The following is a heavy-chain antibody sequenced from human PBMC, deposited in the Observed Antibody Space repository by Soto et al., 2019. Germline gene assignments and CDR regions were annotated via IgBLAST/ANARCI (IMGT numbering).Heavy chain of an antibody. V-gene: IGHV1-8*01. D-gene: IGHD3-3*01. CDR2: MNPNSGNT. CDR3: ARAVGLYDFWGGYFVRGYYYYGMDV. J-gene: IGHJ6*02. CDR1: GYTFTSYD. Sequence: ASVKVSCKASGYTFTSYDINWVRQATGQGLEWMGWMNPNSGNTGYAQKFQGRVTMTRNTSISTAYMELSSLRSEDTAVYYCARAVGLYDFWGGYFVRGYYYYGMDVWGQGTTVTVSS.